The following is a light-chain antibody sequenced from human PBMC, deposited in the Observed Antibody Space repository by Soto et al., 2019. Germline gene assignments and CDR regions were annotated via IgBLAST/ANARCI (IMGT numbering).Light chain of an antibody. Sequence: EIVMTQSPATLSVSPGERVTLSCRASQSVSTDLAWYQQKPGQAPRLLIYGASTRAAGFPARFSGSGSGTEFTLTISSLQSEDFAVYYCQQYNNWPPVTFGPGTKVDI. CDR3: QQYNNWPPVT. J-gene: IGKJ3*01. CDR2: GAS. CDR1: QSVSTD. V-gene: IGKV3-15*01.